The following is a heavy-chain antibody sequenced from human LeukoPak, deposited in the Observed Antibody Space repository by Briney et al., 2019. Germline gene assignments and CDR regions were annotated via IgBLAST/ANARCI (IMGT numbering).Heavy chain of an antibody. J-gene: IGHJ4*02. CDR3: ARAGIAVAGNLVDY. V-gene: IGHV4-39*07. CDR1: GGSISSSSYY. D-gene: IGHD6-19*01. Sequence: SETLSLTCTVSGGSISSSSYYWGWIRQPPGKGLEWIGSIYYSGSTYYNPSLKSRVTISVDTSKNQFSLKLSSVTAADTAVYYCARAGIAVAGNLVDYWGQGTLVTVSS. CDR2: IYYSGST.